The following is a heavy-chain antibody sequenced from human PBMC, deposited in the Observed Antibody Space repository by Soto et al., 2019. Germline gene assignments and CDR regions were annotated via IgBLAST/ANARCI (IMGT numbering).Heavy chain of an antibody. CDR3: ARDQVYDFWSGSNYFDY. Sequence: ASVKVSCKASGYTFTSYYMHWVRQAPGQGLEWMGIINPSGGSTSYAQKFQGRVTMTRDTSTSTVYMELSSLRSEDTAVYYCARDQVYDFWSGSNYFDYWGQGTLVTVSS. V-gene: IGHV1-46*03. CDR1: GYTFTSYY. J-gene: IGHJ4*02. D-gene: IGHD3-3*01. CDR2: INPSGGST.